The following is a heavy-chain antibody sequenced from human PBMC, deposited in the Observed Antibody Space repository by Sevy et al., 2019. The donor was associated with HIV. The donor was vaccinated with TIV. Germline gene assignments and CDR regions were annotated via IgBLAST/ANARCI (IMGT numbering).Heavy chain of an antibody. D-gene: IGHD3-22*01. Sequence: GGSLRLSCAASGFTFSSYGMHWVRQAPGKGLEWVAVIWYDGSNKYYADSVKGRFTISRDNSKNTLYLQMNSLRAEDTAVYYCARVRYYDSRGAFDIWGQGTMVIVSS. CDR2: IWYDGSNK. CDR3: ARVRYYDSRGAFDI. J-gene: IGHJ3*02. CDR1: GFTFSSYG. V-gene: IGHV3-33*01.